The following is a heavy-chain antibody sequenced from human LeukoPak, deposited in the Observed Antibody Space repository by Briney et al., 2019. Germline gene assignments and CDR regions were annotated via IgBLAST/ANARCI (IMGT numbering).Heavy chain of an antibody. CDR2: IKQDGSEK. J-gene: IGHJ4*02. V-gene: IGHV3-7*01. CDR1: GFIFSSYW. D-gene: IGHD2-2*01. CDR3: ARDCQRVAGSTSCSSY. Sequence: PGGSLRLSCAASGFIFSSYWMSWVRQAPGKGLEWVANIKQDGSEKYYVDSVKGRFTISRDNAKNSLYLQMNSLRVEDTALYYCARDCQRVAGSTSCSSYWGQGTLVTVSS.